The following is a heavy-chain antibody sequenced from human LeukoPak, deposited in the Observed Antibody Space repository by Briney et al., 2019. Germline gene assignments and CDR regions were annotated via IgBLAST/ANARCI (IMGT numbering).Heavy chain of an antibody. V-gene: IGHV1-18*01. J-gene: IGHJ4*02. D-gene: IGHD6-13*01. CDR1: GYTFTNYG. CDR3: ARDPIGSRWPYYFDY. Sequence: GASVKVSCKASGYTFTNYGISWVRQAPGQGLEWMGWISAYNGNTNYAQKLQGRVTMTTDTSTSTAYMELRSLRSEDTAVYYCARDPIGSRWPYYFDYWGQGTLVTVSS. CDR2: ISAYNGNT.